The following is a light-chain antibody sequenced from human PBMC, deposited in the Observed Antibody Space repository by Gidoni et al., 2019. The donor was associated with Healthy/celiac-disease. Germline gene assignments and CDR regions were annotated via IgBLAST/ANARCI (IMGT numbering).Light chain of an antibody. V-gene: IGKV3-20*01. Sequence: EIVLTQSPGTLSLSPGERATLSCRASQSVSSSYLAWYQQNPGQAPRLLIYGASSRATGIPDRFSGSGSGTDFTLTISRLEPEDFAVYYCPQYGSSLMYTFGQGTKLEIK. J-gene: IGKJ2*01. CDR2: GAS. CDR3: PQYGSSLMYT. CDR1: QSVSSSY.